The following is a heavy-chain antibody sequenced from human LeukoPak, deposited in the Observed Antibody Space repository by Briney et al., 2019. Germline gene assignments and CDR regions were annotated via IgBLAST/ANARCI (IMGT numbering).Heavy chain of an antibody. J-gene: IGHJ4*02. CDR1: GYTLTGLS. V-gene: IGHV1-24*01. CDR2: FDPEDGET. Sequence: ASVKVSCKVSGYTLTGLSMHWVRQAPGKGLEWMGGFDPEDGETIYAQKFQGRVTMTEDTSTDTAYMELSSLRSEDTAVYYCATARQWLLGLGYWGQGTLVTVSS. CDR3: ATARQWLLGLGY. D-gene: IGHD6-19*01.